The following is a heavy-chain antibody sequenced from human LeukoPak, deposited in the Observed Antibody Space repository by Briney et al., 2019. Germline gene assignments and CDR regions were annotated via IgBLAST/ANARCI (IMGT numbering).Heavy chain of an antibody. CDR2: INPGGGST. CDR3: ARVGTTTRYRECWFDP. V-gene: IGHV1-46*01. J-gene: IGHJ5*02. Sequence: GASVKVSCKASGYTFTSYYIHWVRQAPGQGLEWMGLINPGGGSTSYGQKFQDRVTMTRDTSTSTVYMELSSLRSEDTAVYYCARVGTTTRYRECWFDPWGQGTLVTVSS. D-gene: IGHD1-1*01. CDR1: GYTFTSYY.